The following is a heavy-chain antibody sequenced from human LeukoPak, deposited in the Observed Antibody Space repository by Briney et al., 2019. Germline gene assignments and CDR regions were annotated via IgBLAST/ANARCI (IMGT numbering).Heavy chain of an antibody. V-gene: IGHV4-34*01. CDR2: INHSGST. CDR1: GGSFSGYY. Sequence: SETLSLTCAVYGGSFSGYYWSWIRQPPGKGLEWIGEINHSGSTNYNPSLKSRVTISVDTSKNQFSLKLSSVTAADTAVYYRAAKPGDCSSTSCYRAEYFQHWGQGTLVTVSS. D-gene: IGHD2-2*01. J-gene: IGHJ1*01. CDR3: AAKPGDCSSTSCYRAEYFQH.